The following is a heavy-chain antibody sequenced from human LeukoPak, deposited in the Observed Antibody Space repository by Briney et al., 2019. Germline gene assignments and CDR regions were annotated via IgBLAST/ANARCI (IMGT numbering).Heavy chain of an antibody. D-gene: IGHD3-3*01. CDR2: IYHSGST. V-gene: IGHV4-38-2*02. Sequence: PSETLSLTCTVSGYSISSGYYWGWIRQPPGKGLEWIGSIYHSGSTYYNPSLKSRVTISVDTSKNQFSLKLSSVTAADTAVYYCARDPYYGGNDYWGQGTLVTVSS. CDR3: ARDPYYGGNDY. J-gene: IGHJ4*02. CDR1: GYSISSGYY.